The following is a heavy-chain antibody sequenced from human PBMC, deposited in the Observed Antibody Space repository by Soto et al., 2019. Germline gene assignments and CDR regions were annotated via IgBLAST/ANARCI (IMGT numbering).Heavy chain of an antibody. J-gene: IGHJ6*03. D-gene: IGHD6-19*01. CDR3: ARSPLTYSSGWYPKISYYYYMDV. CDR1: GGSFSGYY. Sequence: SETLSLTCAVYGGSFSGYYWSWIRQPPGKGLEWIGEINHSGSTNYNPSLKSRVTISVDTSKNQFSLKLGSVTAAGTAVYYCARSPLTYSSGWYPKISYYYYMDVWGKGTTVTVSS. CDR2: INHSGST. V-gene: IGHV4-34*01.